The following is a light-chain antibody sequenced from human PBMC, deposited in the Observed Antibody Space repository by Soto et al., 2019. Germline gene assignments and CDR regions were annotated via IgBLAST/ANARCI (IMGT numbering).Light chain of an antibody. CDR1: QSVSSSY. CDR2: ETN. Sequence: EIVLTQSPGTLSLSPGERATLSCRASQSVSSSYLAWYHQKPGQAPRLLIYETNIRATGIPDRFSGSGSGTDFTLTLSRLEPEDFAVYYCQPYENLATFGQGTRVEIK. V-gene: IGKV3-20*01. J-gene: IGKJ1*01. CDR3: QPYENLAT.